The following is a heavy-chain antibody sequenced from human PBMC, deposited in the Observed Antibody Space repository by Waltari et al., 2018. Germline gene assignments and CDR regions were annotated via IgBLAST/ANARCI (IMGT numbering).Heavy chain of an antibody. CDR3: ARDMVQGENGMDV. Sequence: QVQLQESGPGLAKPSETLSLTCTVSGVSITSSDYYWGWVRQPPGKALEWVGTIYYDDRTYYNPSLRSRVTISLDTSKNEFSLTLSSVTAADTAVYYCARDMVQGENGMDVWGQGTTVIVSS. CDR2: IYYDDRT. D-gene: IGHD3-10*01. J-gene: IGHJ6*02. CDR1: GVSITSSDYY. V-gene: IGHV4-39*02.